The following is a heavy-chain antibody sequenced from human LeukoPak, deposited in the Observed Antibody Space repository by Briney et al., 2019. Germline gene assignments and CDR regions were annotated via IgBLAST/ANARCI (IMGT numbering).Heavy chain of an antibody. CDR3: ASGPIVVVPAAIRYYGMDV. V-gene: IGHV1-69*02. CDR1: GGTFSSYT. CDR2: IIPILGIA. J-gene: IGHJ6*02. D-gene: IGHD2-2*01. Sequence: ASVKVSCKASGGTFSSYTISWVRQAPGQGLEWMGRIIPILGIANYAQKFQGRVTITADKSTSTAYMELSNLRSEDTAVYYCASGPIVVVPAAIRYYGMDVWGQGTTVTVSS.